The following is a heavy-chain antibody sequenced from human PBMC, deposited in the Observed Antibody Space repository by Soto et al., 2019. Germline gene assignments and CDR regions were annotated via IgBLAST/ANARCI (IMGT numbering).Heavy chain of an antibody. Sequence: GGSLRLSCTASGFTFSNFAMMWVRQAPGKGLEWVSGISASGSGTYYADSVKGRFTVFRDNPGNTVYLLMNGLGGDDTAIYYCARARGEAVVTPQARCDFWGQGALVTVSS. CDR3: ARARGEAVVTPQARCDF. V-gene: IGHV3-23*01. J-gene: IGHJ4*02. D-gene: IGHD2-15*01. CDR2: ISASGSGT. CDR1: GFTFSNFA.